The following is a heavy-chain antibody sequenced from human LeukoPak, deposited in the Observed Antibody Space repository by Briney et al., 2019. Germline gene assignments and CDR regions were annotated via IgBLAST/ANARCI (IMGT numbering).Heavy chain of an antibody. V-gene: IGHV4-39*01. CDR3: ASYSGSSIFQH. CDR1: GGSISSSSYY. D-gene: IGHD1-26*01. CDR2: IYYSGST. J-gene: IGHJ1*01. Sequence: SETLSLTCTVSGGSISSSSYYRGWIRQPPGKGLEWIGSIYYSGSTYYNPSLKSRVTISVDTSKNQFSLKLSSVTAADTAVYYCASYSGSSIFQHWGQGTLVTVSS.